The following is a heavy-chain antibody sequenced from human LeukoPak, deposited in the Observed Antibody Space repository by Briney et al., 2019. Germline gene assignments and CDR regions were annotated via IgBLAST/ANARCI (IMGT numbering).Heavy chain of an antibody. D-gene: IGHD4-11*01. CDR2: IYYSGST. CDR1: GGSISSSSYY. J-gene: IGHJ5*02. V-gene: IGHV4-39*07. CDR3: AREGYSNYVRFGESWCDP. Sequence: SQTLSLTCTVSGGSISSSSYYWGWIRQPPGKGLEWIGSIYYSGSTYYNPSLKSRVTISVDTSKNQFSLKLSSVTAADTAVYYCAREGYSNYVRFGESWCDPWGQGTLVTVSS.